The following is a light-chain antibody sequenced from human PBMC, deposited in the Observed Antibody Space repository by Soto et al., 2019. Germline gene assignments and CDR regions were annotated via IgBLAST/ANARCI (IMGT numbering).Light chain of an antibody. V-gene: IGLV2-14*01. CDR2: EVS. CDR1: SSDVGSSNF. CDR3: NSYISSTTRIDV. Sequence: QLVLTQPASVSGSPGQSITLSCTGTSSDVGSSNFVSWYQQHQGNAPKLLIYEVSKRPSGVSNRFSGSKSGYTASLTISGLHSEDAADYYGNSYISSTTRIDVFGTGTKLTVL. J-gene: IGLJ1*01.